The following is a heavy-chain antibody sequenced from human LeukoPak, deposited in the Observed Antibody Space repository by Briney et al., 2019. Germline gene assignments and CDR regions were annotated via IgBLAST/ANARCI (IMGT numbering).Heavy chain of an antibody. CDR2: ISWDGGST. J-gene: IGHJ4*02. V-gene: IGHV3-43D*03. D-gene: IGHD5-24*01. CDR3: AKDKVGMATMGGFDY. Sequence: PGGSLRLSCAASGFTFDDYAMHWVRQAPGKGLEWVSLISWDGGSTYYADSVKGRFTISRDNSKNSLYLQMNSLRAEDTALYYCAKDKVGMATMGGFDYWGQGTLVTVSS. CDR1: GFTFDDYA.